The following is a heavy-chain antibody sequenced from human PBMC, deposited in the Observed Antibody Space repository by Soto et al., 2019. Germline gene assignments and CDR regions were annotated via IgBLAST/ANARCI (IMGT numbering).Heavy chain of an antibody. CDR2: ISAYNGNT. J-gene: IGHJ5*02. CDR1: XYXXXXXG. D-gene: IGHD6-13*01. V-gene: IGHV1-18*01. CDR3: ARGGGGDLSFIAAGP. Sequence: QVQLVQSGXXXXXXXXXVKVSXXASXYXXXXXGISWVXXAPXXXXXXMGWISAYNGNTNYAQKLQGRVTMTTDTPTSTAYMELRSLRSDDTAVYYCARGGGGDLSFIAAGPWGQGTLVTVSS.